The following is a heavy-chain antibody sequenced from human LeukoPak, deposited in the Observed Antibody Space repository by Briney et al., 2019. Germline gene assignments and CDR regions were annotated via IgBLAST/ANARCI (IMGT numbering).Heavy chain of an antibody. V-gene: IGHV3-23*01. CDR3: AKGGVRFGVVTENWFDP. CDR2: ISGSGGST. CDR1: GFTFSSYA. Sequence: TGGSLRLSCAASGFTFSSYAMSWVRQAPGKGLEWVSAISGSGGSTYYADSVKGRFTIPRDNSKNTLYLQMNSLRAEDTAVYYCAKGGVRFGVVTENWFDPWGQGTLVTVSS. J-gene: IGHJ5*02. D-gene: IGHD3-3*01.